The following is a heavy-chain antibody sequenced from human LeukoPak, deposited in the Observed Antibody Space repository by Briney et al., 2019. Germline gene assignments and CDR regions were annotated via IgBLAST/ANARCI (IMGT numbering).Heavy chain of an antibody. V-gene: IGHV1-2*02. CDR2: INPNSGGT. Sequence: ASVKVSCKASGYTFTSYGISWVRQAPGQGLEWMGWINPNSGGTNYAQKFQGRVTMTRDASISTAYMELSRLRSDDTAVYYCARGRGSYCFDYWGQGTLVTVSS. CDR3: ARGRGSYCFDY. CDR1: GYTFTSYG. J-gene: IGHJ4*02. D-gene: IGHD1-26*01.